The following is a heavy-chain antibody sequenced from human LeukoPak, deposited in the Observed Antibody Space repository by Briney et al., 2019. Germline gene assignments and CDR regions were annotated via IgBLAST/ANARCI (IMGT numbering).Heavy chain of an antibody. V-gene: IGHV3-48*01. CDR1: GFTFSTYT. J-gene: IGHJ4*02. CDR2: ISGSSSTI. CDR3: ARRYGDYVYFGY. Sequence: PGGSLRLSCAASGFTFSTYTMIWVRQAPGKGLEWVSYISGSSSTIYCADSVKGRFTISRDNAKNSVYLQMNSLRAEDMAVYYCARRYGDYVYFGYWGQGNLVTVST. D-gene: IGHD4-17*01.